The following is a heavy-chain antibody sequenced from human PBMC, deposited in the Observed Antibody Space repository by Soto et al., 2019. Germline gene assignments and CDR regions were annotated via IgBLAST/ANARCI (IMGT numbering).Heavy chain of an antibody. D-gene: IGHD2-21*01. CDR2: IYHSGST. CDR1: GGSISSGYYY. J-gene: IGHJ5*02. Sequence: SETLSLTCTVSGGSISSGYYYWSWIRQPPGKGQQWIGDIYHSGSTYYNPSLRSRVTMSVDKSNNEFSLSLTSVTAADTAVYYCATLPPRIVVVFTEMPTWGQGILVTVSS. V-gene: IGHV4-30-4*01. CDR3: ATLPPRIVVVFTEMPT.